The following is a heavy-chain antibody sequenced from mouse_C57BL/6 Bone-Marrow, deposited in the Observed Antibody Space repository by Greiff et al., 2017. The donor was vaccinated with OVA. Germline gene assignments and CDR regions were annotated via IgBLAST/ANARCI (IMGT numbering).Heavy chain of an antibody. Sequence: EVHLVESGGDLVKPGGSLKLSCAASGFTFSSYGMSWVRQTPDKRLEWVATISSGGSYTYYPDSVKGRFTISRDNAKNTLYLQMSSLKSEDTAMYYCARRAQAPFAYWGQGTLVTVSA. J-gene: IGHJ3*01. CDR2: ISSGGSYT. D-gene: IGHD3-2*02. CDR1: GFTFSSYG. V-gene: IGHV5-6*01. CDR3: ARRAQAPFAY.